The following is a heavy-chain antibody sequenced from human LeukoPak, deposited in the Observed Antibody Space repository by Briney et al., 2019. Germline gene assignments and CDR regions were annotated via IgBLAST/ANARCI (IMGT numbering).Heavy chain of an antibody. CDR1: GFTFSSYW. CDR3: AKGEGDYYDSSGYYFGY. V-gene: IGHV3-23*01. Sequence: PGGSLRLSCAASGFTFSSYWMNWARQAPGKGVEWVSVISGRGGSTYYADSVKGRFTISRDNSKNTLYLQMNSLRAEDTAVYYCAKGEGDYYDSSGYYFGYWGQGTLVTVSS. D-gene: IGHD3-22*01. CDR2: ISGRGGST. J-gene: IGHJ4*02.